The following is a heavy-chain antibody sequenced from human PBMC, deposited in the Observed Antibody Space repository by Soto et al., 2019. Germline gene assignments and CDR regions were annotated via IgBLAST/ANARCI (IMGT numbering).Heavy chain of an antibody. CDR2: IIPIFGTA. CDR3: ARGICSGGSCYHNWFDP. CDR1: GGTFSSYA. Sequence: SVKVSCKASGGTFSSYAISWVRQAPGQGLEWMGGIIPIFGTANYAQKFQGRVTITADESTSTAYMELSSLRSEDTAVYYCARGICSGGSCYHNWFDPWGQGTLVTVSS. D-gene: IGHD2-15*01. V-gene: IGHV1-69*13. J-gene: IGHJ5*02.